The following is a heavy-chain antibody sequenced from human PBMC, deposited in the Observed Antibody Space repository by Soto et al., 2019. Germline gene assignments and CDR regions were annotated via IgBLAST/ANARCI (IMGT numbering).Heavy chain of an antibody. V-gene: IGHV2-5*01. J-gene: IGHJ6*02. CDR2: IYWYEDK. CDR3: AHKGGRGAGMDV. Sequence: QITLKESGPTLVKPTQTLTLTCTFAGFSLSTNGEGVGWIRQPPGKALEWLALIYWYEDKRYSPSLKTRLTITKDTSTNEVVLTMTNMDPVDTGTYYCAHKGGRGAGMDVWGQGTTVTVSS. CDR1: GFSLSTNGEG. D-gene: IGHD2-15*01.